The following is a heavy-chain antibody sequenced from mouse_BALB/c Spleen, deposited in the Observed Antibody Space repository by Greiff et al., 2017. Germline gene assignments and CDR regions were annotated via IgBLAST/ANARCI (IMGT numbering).Heavy chain of an antibody. CDR2: ISSGSSTI. Sequence: EVKLVESGGGLVQPGGSRKLSCAASGFTFSSFGMHWVRQAPEKGLEWVAYISSGSSTIYYADTVKGRFTISRDNPKNTLFLQMTSLRSEDTAMYYCARVGLYYFDDWGQGTTLTVAS. CDR3: ARVGLYYFDD. CDR1: GFTFSSFG. V-gene: IGHV5-17*02. D-gene: IGHD1-1*02. J-gene: IGHJ2*01.